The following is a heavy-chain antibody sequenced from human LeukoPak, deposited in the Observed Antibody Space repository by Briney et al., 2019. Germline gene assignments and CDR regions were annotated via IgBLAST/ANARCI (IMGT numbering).Heavy chain of an antibody. J-gene: IGHJ4*02. CDR1: GFTFSSYG. CDR3: AKDRIVVVQAALDY. V-gene: IGHV3-30*02. CDR2: IRYDGSNK. D-gene: IGHD2-2*01. Sequence: GGSLRLSCAASGFTFSSYGMHWVRQAPGKGLEWVAFIRYDGSNKYYADSVKGRFTISRDNSKNTLYLQMNSLRAEDTAVYYCAKDRIVVVQAALDYWGQGTLVTVSS.